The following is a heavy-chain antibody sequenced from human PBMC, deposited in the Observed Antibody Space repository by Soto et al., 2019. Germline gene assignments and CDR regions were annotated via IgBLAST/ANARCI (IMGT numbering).Heavy chain of an antibody. Sequence: EVQLVESGGGLVKPGGSLRLSCAASGFTFSSYSMNWVRQAPGKGLEWVSSISSSSSYIYYADSVKGRFTISRDNAKNSLYLQMNSLRAEDTAVYYCARDRYYYDSSGYLFRIRDAFDIWGQGTMVTVSS. D-gene: IGHD3-22*01. CDR1: GFTFSSYS. CDR3: ARDRYYYDSSGYLFRIRDAFDI. V-gene: IGHV3-21*01. CDR2: ISSSSSYI. J-gene: IGHJ3*02.